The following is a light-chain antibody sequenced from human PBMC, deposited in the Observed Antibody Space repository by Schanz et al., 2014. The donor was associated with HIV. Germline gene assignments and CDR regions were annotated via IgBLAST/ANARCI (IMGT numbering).Light chain of an antibody. CDR1: SGHRTYA. Sequence: QPVLTQSPSASASLGASVKLTCTLDSGHRTYAIAWHQQQPEKGPRYLMNLNSDGSHSKGDGIPDRFSGTSSGAERYLTISSLQSEDEADYYCQTWDTGIRVFGGGTKLTVL. CDR3: QTWDTGIRV. J-gene: IGLJ3*02. CDR2: LNSDGSH. V-gene: IGLV4-69*02.